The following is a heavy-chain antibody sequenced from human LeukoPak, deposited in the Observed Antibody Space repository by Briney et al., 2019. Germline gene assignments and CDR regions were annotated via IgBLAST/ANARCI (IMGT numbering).Heavy chain of an antibody. D-gene: IGHD2-2*01. CDR2: ITLSGGST. J-gene: IGHJ4*02. CDR3: AKGGSTTSPRY. Sequence: GGSLRLSCAASGFTFSYYDMSWVRQAPGKGLEWVASITLSGGSTFYADSVKGRFTISRDNSKNTLYLQMNSLRAEDTAVYYCAKGGSTTSPRYWGQGTLVTVSS. V-gene: IGHV3-23*01. CDR1: GFTFSYYD.